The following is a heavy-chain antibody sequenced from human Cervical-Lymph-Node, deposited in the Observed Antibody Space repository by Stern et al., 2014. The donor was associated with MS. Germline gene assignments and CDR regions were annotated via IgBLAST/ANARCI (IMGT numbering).Heavy chain of an antibody. D-gene: IGHD3-22*01. V-gene: IGHV2-5*02. CDR2: IYWDDVS. Sequence: ESGPTLVKPTQTLTLTCTFSGFSLTTSGVGVGWIRQSPAKALEGIALIYWDDVSRYSPSLKSRLTITQDTSKTQVVLKMTPMDPVDTGTYYCAHVTYYYHSRSYPPPHYFDYWGQGALVTVSS. CDR1: GFSLTTSGVG. CDR3: AHVTYYYHSRSYPPPHYFDY. J-gene: IGHJ4*02.